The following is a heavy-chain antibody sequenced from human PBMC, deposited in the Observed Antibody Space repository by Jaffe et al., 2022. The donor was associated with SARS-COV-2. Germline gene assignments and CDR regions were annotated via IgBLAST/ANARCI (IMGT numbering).Heavy chain of an antibody. CDR3: ARHSQRTGDFDY. Sequence: QVQLQESGPGLVKPSETLSLTCTVSGGSISSYYWSWIRQSPGKGLEWIGYIYYSGSTNYSPSLKTRVTISLGTSKNQFSLSLSSVTAADTAVYYCARHSQRTGDFDYWGQGTLVTVSS. D-gene: IGHD7-27*01. J-gene: IGHJ4*02. CDR1: GGSISSYY. V-gene: IGHV4-59*08. CDR2: IYYSGST.